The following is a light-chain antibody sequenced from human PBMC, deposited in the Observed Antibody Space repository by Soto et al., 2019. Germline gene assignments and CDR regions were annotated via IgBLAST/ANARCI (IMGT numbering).Light chain of an antibody. CDR1: QSVGSS. CDR2: DAS. CDR3: QQRSNTRLT. V-gene: IGKV3-11*01. Sequence: EIVLTQSPDTLSLSPGERATLSCRASQSVGSSLAWYQQKPGQVPRLLIYDASKRAAGIPDRFSGSGSGTDFTLTVSGLEPEDFAVYYCQQRSNTRLTFGGGTKVEI. J-gene: IGKJ4*01.